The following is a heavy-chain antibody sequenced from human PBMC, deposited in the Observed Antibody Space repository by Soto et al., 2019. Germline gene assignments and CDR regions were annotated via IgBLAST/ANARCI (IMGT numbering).Heavy chain of an antibody. J-gene: IGHJ4*02. CDR1: GFSVTNNY. Sequence: EVQVVESGGGLVQPGGSLRLSCAASGFSVTNNYMNWFRQAPGKGLEWVSIIDIGGNTYYADSVKDRFTISRDNSRNTLYLHMDSLRAEDTAVYYCARGRGSTGYLGREHYFDYWGQGTLVTVSP. D-gene: IGHD2-2*01. CDR3: ARGRGSTGYLGREHYFDY. V-gene: IGHV3-66*01. CDR2: IDIGGNT.